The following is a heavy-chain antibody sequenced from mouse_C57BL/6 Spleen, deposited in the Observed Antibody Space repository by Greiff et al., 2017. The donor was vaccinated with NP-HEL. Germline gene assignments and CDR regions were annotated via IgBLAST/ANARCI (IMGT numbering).Heavy chain of an antibody. Sequence: VQLQQSGPELVKPGASVKISCKASGYSFTGYYMNWVKQSPEKSLEWIGEINPSTGGTTYNQKFKAKATLTVDKSSSTAYMQLKSLTSEDSAVYYCARVYYYGSSFDYWGQGTTLTVSS. J-gene: IGHJ2*01. CDR3: ARVYYYGSSFDY. CDR1: GYSFTGYY. V-gene: IGHV1-42*01. D-gene: IGHD1-1*01. CDR2: INPSTGGT.